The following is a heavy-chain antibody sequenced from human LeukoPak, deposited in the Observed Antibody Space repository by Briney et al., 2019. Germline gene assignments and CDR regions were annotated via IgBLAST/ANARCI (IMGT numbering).Heavy chain of an antibody. D-gene: IGHD3-10*01. CDR1: GFTFSSYW. J-gene: IGHJ5*02. Sequence: PGGSLRLSCAASGFTFSSYWVSWVRQAPGKGLEWVANIKKDGSEKYYVDSVKGRFTISRDNAKNSLSLQMNSLRVEDTAVYYCARDHGSGSYWEGFDPWGQGTLVTVSS. CDR2: IKKDGSEK. V-gene: IGHV3-7*01. CDR3: ARDHGSGSYWEGFDP.